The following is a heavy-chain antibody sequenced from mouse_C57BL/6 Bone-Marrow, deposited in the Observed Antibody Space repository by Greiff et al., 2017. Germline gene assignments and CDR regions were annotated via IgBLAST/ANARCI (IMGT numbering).Heavy chain of an antibody. CDR1: GFTFSNYW. V-gene: IGHV6-3*01. D-gene: IGHD2-5*01. CDR2: IRLKSDNYAT. Sequence: EVHLVESGGGLVQPGGSMKLSCVASGFTFSNYWMNWVRQSPEKGLEWVAQIRLKSDNYATHYAESVKGRFTISRDDSKSSVYLQMNNLRAEDTGICYCTENYSNYDFDYWGQGTTLTVSS. J-gene: IGHJ2*01. CDR3: TENYSNYDFDY.